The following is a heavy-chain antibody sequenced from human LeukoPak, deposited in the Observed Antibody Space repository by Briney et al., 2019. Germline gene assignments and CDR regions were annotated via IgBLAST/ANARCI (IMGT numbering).Heavy chain of an antibody. J-gene: IGHJ3*02. V-gene: IGHV4-28*01. Sequence: RSESLSLTCTVSGYSIRSSNWWGWIRQPPGKGLEWIAYSYYGWNTFYNPSLKCRITMSVDTSKNQISVNLSSVTAVDTAVYYCARNGGGGVSDAFDNWGQGTVVTVSS. CDR3: ARNGGGGVSDAFDN. D-gene: IGHD5/OR15-5a*01. CDR2: SYYGWNT. CDR1: GYSIRSSNW.